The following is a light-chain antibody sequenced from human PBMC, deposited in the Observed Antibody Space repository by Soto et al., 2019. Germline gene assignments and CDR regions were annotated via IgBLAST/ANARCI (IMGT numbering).Light chain of an antibody. CDR1: QSVSNNY. V-gene: IGKV3-20*01. J-gene: IGKJ1*01. CDR2: GAS. CDR3: QQYGSSGT. Sequence: EIVLTQSPGTLSLSPWERATLSCRASQSVSNNYLAWYQQKPGQAPRLLIYGASNRATGIPDRFSGSGSGTDFTLTISRLDPEDFAVYYCQQYGSSGTFGQGTKVDI.